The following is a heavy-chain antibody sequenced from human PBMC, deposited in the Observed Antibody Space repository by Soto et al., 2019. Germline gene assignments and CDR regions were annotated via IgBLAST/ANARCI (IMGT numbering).Heavy chain of an antibody. D-gene: IGHD5-12*01. CDR2: ISPYNGNT. V-gene: IGHV1-18*04. CDR1: GYAFSNYG. J-gene: IGHJ5*02. Sequence: QIQLVQSGAEVKKPGASVRVSCKASGYAFSNYGFSWIRQAPGLGLEWMGWISPYNGNTDYAQSLQGRVTMTTDTSTNTAYMELRSLTSDDTAVYYCATSYDSGFDPWGQGTLVTVSS. CDR3: ATSYDSGFDP.